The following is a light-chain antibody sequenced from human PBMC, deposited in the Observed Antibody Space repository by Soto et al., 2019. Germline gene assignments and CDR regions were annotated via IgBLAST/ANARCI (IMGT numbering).Light chain of an antibody. J-gene: IGLJ3*02. CDR3: TSYTTSGTWV. CDR2: EVT. Sequence: QPVLTQPASVSGSPGQSITISCTGTSSDIGGYNYVSWYQQHPGKAPKLLIYEVTNRPSGVSNRFSGSKSGNTASLTISGLQADDEADYYCTSYTTSGTWVFGGGTKLTVL. V-gene: IGLV2-14*01. CDR1: SSDIGGYNY.